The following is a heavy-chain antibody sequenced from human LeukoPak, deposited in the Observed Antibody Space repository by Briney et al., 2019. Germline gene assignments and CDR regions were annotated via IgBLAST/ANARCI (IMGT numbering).Heavy chain of an antibody. CDR3: ATDAFDI. V-gene: IGHV1-8*03. CDR1: GYTFTNFD. CDR2: MNPNNGNT. J-gene: IGHJ3*02. Sequence: ASVKVSCKASGYTFTNFDINWVRQATGQGLEWMAWMNPNNGNTGNAQKFQGRVTITWDSSISTAYMELSSLRSEDTAVYYCATDAFDIWGQGTMVTVSS.